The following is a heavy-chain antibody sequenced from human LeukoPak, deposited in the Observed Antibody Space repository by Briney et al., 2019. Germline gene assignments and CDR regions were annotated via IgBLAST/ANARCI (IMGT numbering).Heavy chain of an antibody. CDR3: AKNRGAVAAAYFDY. D-gene: IGHD6-19*01. Sequence: PGGSLRLSCAASGFTFSSYGMSWVRQAPGKGLEWVSAISGSGVSTYYADSVKGRFTISRDNSKNTLYLQMNSLRAEDTAVYYCAKNRGAVAAAYFDYWGQGTLVTVSS. CDR2: ISGSGVST. V-gene: IGHV3-23*01. CDR1: GFTFSSYG. J-gene: IGHJ4*02.